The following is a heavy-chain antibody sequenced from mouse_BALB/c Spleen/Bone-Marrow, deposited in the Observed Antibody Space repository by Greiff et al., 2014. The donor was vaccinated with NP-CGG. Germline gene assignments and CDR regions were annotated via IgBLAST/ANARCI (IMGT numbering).Heavy chain of an antibody. J-gene: IGHJ3*01. CDR1: GFTFNTYA. Sequence: DVKLVESGGGLVQPKGSLKLSCAASGFTFNTYAMNWVRQAPGKGLEWVARIRSKSNNYATYYADSVKDRFTISGDDSQSMLYLQMNNLKTEDTAMYYCVRHEVMITFAYWGQGTLVTVSA. D-gene: IGHD2-4*01. CDR2: IRSKSNNYAT. V-gene: IGHV10-1*02. CDR3: VRHEVMITFAY.